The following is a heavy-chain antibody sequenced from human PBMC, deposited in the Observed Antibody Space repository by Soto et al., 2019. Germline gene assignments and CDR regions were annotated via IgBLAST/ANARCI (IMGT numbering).Heavy chain of an antibody. J-gene: IGHJ4*02. CDR1: GGSISSYY. Sequence: VSGGSISSYYWSWIRQPPGKGLEWIGHIFDSGTTYTNPSLRSQVAISLDTSKNHFSLTLSSVTAADTAVYYCARGPSGDKVHYWGQGALVTVSS. CDR3: ARGPSGDKVHY. CDR2: IFDSGTT. V-gene: IGHV4-4*09. D-gene: IGHD7-27*01.